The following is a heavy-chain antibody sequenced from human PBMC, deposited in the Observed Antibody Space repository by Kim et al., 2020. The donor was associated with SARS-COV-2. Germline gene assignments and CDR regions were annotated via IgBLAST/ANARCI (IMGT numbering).Heavy chain of an antibody. CDR3: VRGHQWLIKN. CDR2: ISRDGGEI. D-gene: IGHD6-19*01. CDR1: GFTFDDYA. V-gene: IGHV3-43*02. Sequence: GGSLRLSCAASGFTFDDYAIQWVRQVPGKGLEWVSLISRDGGEIKYADSVKGRFTISRDNSKKSVYLQMNRLRGEDSALYYCVRGHQWLIKNWGQGTQVTVSS. J-gene: IGHJ4*02.